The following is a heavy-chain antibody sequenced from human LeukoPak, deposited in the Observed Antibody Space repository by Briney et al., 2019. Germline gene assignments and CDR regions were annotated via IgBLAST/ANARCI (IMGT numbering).Heavy chain of an antibody. CDR1: GFTFDDYA. Sequence: GGSLRLSCAASGFTFDDYAMHWGRQAPGKGLEWVSGLSWNSGNLGYADSVKGRFTISRDNAKKSLFLQMNSLRAEDTALYYCVKGGNGYRGVIDYWGQGTLVTVSS. CDR2: LSWNSGNL. V-gene: IGHV3-9*01. D-gene: IGHD5-18*01. J-gene: IGHJ4*02. CDR3: VKGGNGYRGVIDY.